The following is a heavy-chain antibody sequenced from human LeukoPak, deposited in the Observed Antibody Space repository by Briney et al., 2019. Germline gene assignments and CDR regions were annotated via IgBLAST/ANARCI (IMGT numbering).Heavy chain of an antibody. CDR1: GYTFTSYG. CDR2: ISAYNGNT. Sequence: ASVKVSCKASGYTFTSYGISWVRQAPGQGLEWMGWISAYNGNTNYAQKLQGRVTMTTDTSTSTAYMELRSLRSDDTAVYYCAKDFRFGELLWYYFDYWGQGTLVTVSS. V-gene: IGHV1-18*01. CDR3: AKDFRFGELLWYYFDY. J-gene: IGHJ4*02. D-gene: IGHD3-10*01.